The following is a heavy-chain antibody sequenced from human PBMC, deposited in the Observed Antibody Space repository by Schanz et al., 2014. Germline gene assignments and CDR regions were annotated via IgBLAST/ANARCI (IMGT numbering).Heavy chain of an antibody. J-gene: IGHJ4*02. CDR1: AFIFRSYS. CDR3: AIDSGSHYLVDY. D-gene: IGHD1-26*01. V-gene: IGHV3-48*01. CDR2: ISRSSSTI. Sequence: EAQLVESGGGLVQPGGPLRLSCAASAFIFRSYSMHWVRQAPGKGLEWVSYISRSSSTIYYADSVRGRFTISRDNAKNSLYLQMKSLRAEDTAVYYCAIDSGSHYLVDYWGQGTLVTVSS.